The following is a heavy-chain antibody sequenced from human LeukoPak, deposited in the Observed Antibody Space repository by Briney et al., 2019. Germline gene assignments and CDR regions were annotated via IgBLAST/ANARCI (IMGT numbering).Heavy chain of an antibody. CDR1: GFTFSSYE. V-gene: IGHV3-48*03. Sequence: PGGSLRLSCAASGFTFSSYEMNWVRQAPGKGLEWVSYISSSGGTIYYADSVKGRFTISRDNAKNSLYLQMNSLRAEDTALYYCARGRDGDYAGYFDYWGQGTLVTVSS. CDR3: ARGRDGDYAGYFDY. D-gene: IGHD4-17*01. CDR2: ISSSGGTI. J-gene: IGHJ4*02.